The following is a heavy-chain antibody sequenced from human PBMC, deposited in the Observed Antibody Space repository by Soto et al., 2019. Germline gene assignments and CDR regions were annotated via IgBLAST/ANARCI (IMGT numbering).Heavy chain of an antibody. CDR2: ISYDGSNK. J-gene: IGHJ6*02. CDR1: GFTFSTYG. V-gene: IGHV3-30*18. CDR3: AKKHCSSTTCQPTYYYYYGMDV. Sequence: GGSLRLSCAASGFTFSTYGMHWVRQAPGKGLEWVAVISYDGSNKYYADSVKRRFTISRDNSKNTLYLQMNSLRAEDTAVYYCAKKHCSSTTCQPTYYYYYGMDVWGQGTRVTVSS. D-gene: IGHD2-2*01.